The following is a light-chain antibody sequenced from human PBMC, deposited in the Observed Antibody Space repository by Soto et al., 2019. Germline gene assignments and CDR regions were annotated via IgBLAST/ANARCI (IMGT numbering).Light chain of an antibody. CDR1: QNINIW. Sequence: DIQMTQFPSTLSASVGDRVTITCRASQNINIWLAWYQQKPAKVPELLIYEASTLESGVPSRFSASGSGTEFTLTISSLQPDDFATYYCQQYDNYSPTFGQGTKVEIK. V-gene: IGKV1-5*03. J-gene: IGKJ1*01. CDR3: QQYDNYSPT. CDR2: EAS.